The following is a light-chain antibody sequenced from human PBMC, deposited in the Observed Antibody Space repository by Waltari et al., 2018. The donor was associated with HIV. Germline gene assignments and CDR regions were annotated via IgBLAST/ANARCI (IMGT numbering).Light chain of an antibody. J-gene: IGKJ5*01. Sequence: DIELTQSPSSLSASVGDRLPIHCRASKGIKNYLVWFQQKPGKAPRSLIYSASTLQSGVPSKFSGSGSGTDFTLTISSLQPEDLATYYCQQYQSYPITFGQGTRLEIE. CDR3: QQYQSYPIT. CDR1: KGIKNY. V-gene: IGKV1-16*02. CDR2: SAS.